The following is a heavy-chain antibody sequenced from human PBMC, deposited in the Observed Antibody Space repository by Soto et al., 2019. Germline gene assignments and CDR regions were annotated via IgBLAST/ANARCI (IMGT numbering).Heavy chain of an antibody. V-gene: IGHV3-43*02. Sequence: GGSLRLSCAASGFTFDDYAMHWVRQAPGKGLEWVSLISGDGGSTYYADSVKGRFTISRDNSKNSLYLQMNSLRTEDTALYYCVRGSLLGYSSSWHPYDYWGQGTLVTVSS. CDR3: VRGSLLGYSSSWHPYDY. J-gene: IGHJ4*02. CDR1: GFTFDDYA. D-gene: IGHD6-13*01. CDR2: ISGDGGST.